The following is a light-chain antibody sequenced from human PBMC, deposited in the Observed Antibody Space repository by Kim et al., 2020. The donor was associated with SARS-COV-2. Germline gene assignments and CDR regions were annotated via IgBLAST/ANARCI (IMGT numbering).Light chain of an antibody. CDR1: SSNIGSNY. CDR2: SND. CDR3: AAWDASLSGWV. J-gene: IGLJ3*02. V-gene: IGLV1-47*02. Sequence: ELTQPPSASGTPGQRVTISCSGSSSNIGSNYVYWYQQLPGTAPKLLIHSNDQRPSGVPDRFSGSKSGTSASLAISGLRSEDEADYYCAAWDASLSGWVFGGGTQLTVL.